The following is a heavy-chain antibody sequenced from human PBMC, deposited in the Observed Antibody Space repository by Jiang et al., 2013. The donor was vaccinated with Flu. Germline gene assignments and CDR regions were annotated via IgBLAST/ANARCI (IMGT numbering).Heavy chain of an antibody. CDR2: INPSGGST. Sequence: EVKKPGASVKVSCKASGYTFTSYYMHWVRQAPGQGLEWMGIINPSGGSTSYAQKFQGRVTMTRDTSTSTVYMELSSLRSEDTAVYYCARGAGFYGSGSYYNDYWGQGTLVTVSS. D-gene: IGHD3-10*01. CDR1: GYTFTSYY. V-gene: IGHV1-46*01. CDR3: ARGAGFYGSGSYYNDY. J-gene: IGHJ4*02.